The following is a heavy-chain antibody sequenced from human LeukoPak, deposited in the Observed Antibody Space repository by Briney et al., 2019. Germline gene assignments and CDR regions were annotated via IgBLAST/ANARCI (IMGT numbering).Heavy chain of an antibody. CDR2: IYYSGST. D-gene: IGHD2-2*01. CDR1: GGSISSYY. Sequence: PSETLSLTCTVSGGSISSYYWSWIRQPPGKGLEWIGYIYYSGSTNYNPSLKSRVTISVDTSKNQFSLKLSSVTAADTAVYYCATSRRSKFDYRGQGTLVTVSS. CDR3: ATSRRSKFDY. J-gene: IGHJ4*02. V-gene: IGHV4-59*01.